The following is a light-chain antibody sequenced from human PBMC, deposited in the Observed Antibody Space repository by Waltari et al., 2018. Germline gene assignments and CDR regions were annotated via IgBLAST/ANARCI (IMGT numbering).Light chain of an antibody. CDR2: AAS. Sequence: IQMTQSPSSLFASVGDKVTITCRASQNIGKNLAWYQQKPGAPPNLLIYAASTLQSGVPSRFSGSGSGTDCSLTINGLRPEDVATYYCQKCDSAPFTFGPGT. V-gene: IGKV1-27*01. CDR1: QNIGKN. CDR3: QKCDSAPFT. J-gene: IGKJ3*01.